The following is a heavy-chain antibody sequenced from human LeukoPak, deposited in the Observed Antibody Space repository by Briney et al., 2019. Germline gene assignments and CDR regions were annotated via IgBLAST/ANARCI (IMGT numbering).Heavy chain of an antibody. J-gene: IGHJ4*02. CDR1: GGTFSSSA. CDR2: IITIFGTA. D-gene: IGHD3-10*01. Sequence: SSLKLSCKASGGTFSSSAISRGRQAPGHGLEWLGGIITIFGTANYAPKFQGRVTITADKSTSTAYMELSSLRSEDTAVYYCARLRYYGSGIYYNTVEYPGERTLVTASS. V-gene: IGHV1-69*06. CDR3: ARLRYYGSGIYYNTVEY.